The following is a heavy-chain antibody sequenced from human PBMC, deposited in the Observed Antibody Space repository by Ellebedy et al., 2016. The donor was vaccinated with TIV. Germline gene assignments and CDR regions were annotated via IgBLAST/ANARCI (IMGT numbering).Heavy chain of an antibody. Sequence: AASVKVSCKASGGTFSSYAIIWVRQAPGQGLEWMGRIIPILGIANYAQKFQGRVTITADKYTSTAYMELSSLRSEDTAVYYCARGRRDGYKYSYWGQGTLVTVSS. CDR2: IIPILGIA. D-gene: IGHD5-24*01. CDR3: ARGRRDGYKYSY. V-gene: IGHV1-69*04. CDR1: GGTFSSYA. J-gene: IGHJ4*02.